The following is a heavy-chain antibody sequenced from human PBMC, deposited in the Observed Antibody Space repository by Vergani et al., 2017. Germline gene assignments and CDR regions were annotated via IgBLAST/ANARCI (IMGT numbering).Heavy chain of an antibody. CDR2: ISSSSSYI. Sequence: EVQLVESGGGLVKPGGSLRLSCAASGFTFSSFSMNWVRQAPGNGLECVSSISSSSSYIYYADSVKGRFTISRDNAKNSLYLQMNSLRAEDTAVYYCSRAGIAASGDDYWGQGTLVTVSS. V-gene: IGHV3-21*01. J-gene: IGHJ4*02. D-gene: IGHD6-13*01. CDR1: GFTFSSFS. CDR3: SRAGIAASGDDY.